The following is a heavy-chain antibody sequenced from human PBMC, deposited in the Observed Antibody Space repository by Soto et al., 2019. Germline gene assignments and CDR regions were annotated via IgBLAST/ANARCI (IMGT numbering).Heavy chain of an antibody. V-gene: IGHV3-66*01. CDR2: IYSGGST. J-gene: IGHJ4*02. D-gene: IGHD2-15*01. CDR3: ASGYCSGGSCYPYYFDY. Sequence: EVQLVESGGGLVQPGGSLRLSCAASGFTVSSNYMSGVRQAPGKGLEWDSVIYSGGSTYYADSVKGRFTISRDNSKNTLYLHMNSLRAEDTAVYYCASGYCSGGSCYPYYFDYWGQGILVTVSS. CDR1: GFTVSSNY.